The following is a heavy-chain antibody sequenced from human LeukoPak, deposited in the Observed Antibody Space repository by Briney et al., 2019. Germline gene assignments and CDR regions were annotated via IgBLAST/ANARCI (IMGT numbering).Heavy chain of an antibody. V-gene: IGHV3-7*01. D-gene: IGHD2-15*01. CDR1: GFNFSINW. CDR2: NKGDWSGK. CDR3: ARGYAAIPD. J-gene: IGHJ4*02. Sequence: PGGALRLSCAASGFNFSINWMNWVRQAPGKGVEGVAKNKGDWSGKNCVEFVKGRFLISRGNAKDSLFLQMSSLRGEDTALYFFARGYAAIPDWGQGTLVTVSS.